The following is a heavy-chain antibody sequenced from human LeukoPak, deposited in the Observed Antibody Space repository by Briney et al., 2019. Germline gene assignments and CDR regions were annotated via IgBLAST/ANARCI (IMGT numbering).Heavy chain of an antibody. Sequence: GGPLRLPCVVSGFSFSDSYMTWIRHTPGEGLEWLAYYCGCSSDIFYADSVKGRFTISIDNSKNTLYLQMNSLRAEDTAVYYCAREWLDSGIAAAGTRIDYMDVWGKGTTVTVSS. V-gene: IGHV3-11*04. CDR3: AREWLDSGIAAAGTRIDYMDV. CDR1: GFSFSDSY. CDR2: YCGCSSDI. D-gene: IGHD6-13*01. J-gene: IGHJ6*03.